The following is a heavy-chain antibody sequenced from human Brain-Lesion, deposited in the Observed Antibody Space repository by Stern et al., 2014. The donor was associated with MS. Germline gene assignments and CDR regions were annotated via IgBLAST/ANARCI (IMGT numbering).Heavy chain of an antibody. CDR3: ARGRVVPGFQYYATDV. J-gene: IGHJ6*02. D-gene: IGHD2-2*01. CDR2: IFHSGSP. V-gene: IGHV4-61*02. CDR1: GGSISSGGYY. Sequence: VQLVESGPRLVKPSQTLSLSCTVSGGSISSGGYYWSWIRQPAGKGLEWIGRIFHSGSPSYNPSLKSRVPIPIDTSKNQFSLRLNSMTAADTAVYYCARGRVVPGFQYYATDVWGQGTTVIVSS.